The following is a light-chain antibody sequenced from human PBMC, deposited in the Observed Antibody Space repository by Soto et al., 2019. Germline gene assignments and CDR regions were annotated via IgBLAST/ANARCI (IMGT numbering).Light chain of an antibody. J-gene: IGKJ1*01. CDR1: QGVRSY. V-gene: IGKV1-9*01. Sequence: IQLTQSPSSLSASVGDRVTITCRASQGVRSYLPWFQQRPDKAPKLLIFGASTLQNGVPARFSGGGFGTEFTLTISSLQPDDYATYYCQQYQTFWTFGQGTKVDI. CDR2: GAS. CDR3: QQYQTFWT.